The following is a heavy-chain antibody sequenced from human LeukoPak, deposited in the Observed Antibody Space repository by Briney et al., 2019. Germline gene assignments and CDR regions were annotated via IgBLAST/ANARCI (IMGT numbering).Heavy chain of an antibody. V-gene: IGHV3-20*04. CDR3: TSHTGTGDAFRPFHI. D-gene: IGHD2-21*02. CDR2: IDRNGDST. Sequence: GGSLRLSCAASGFTFEDYGMSWVRQGPGKGLEWVSAIDRNGDSTGYADSVKGRFTISRDNAKNSLYLQMNSLRAEDTAVYYCTSHTGTGDAFRPFHIWGQGTMVTVSS. CDR1: GFTFEDYG. J-gene: IGHJ3*02.